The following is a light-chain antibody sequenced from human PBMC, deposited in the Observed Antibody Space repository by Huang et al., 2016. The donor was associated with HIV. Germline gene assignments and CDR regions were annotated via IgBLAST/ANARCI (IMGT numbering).Light chain of an antibody. CDR1: QSLSSW. Sequence: DIQMTQSPSTLSASIGDRVTITCRASQSLSSWLAWYQQKPGKAPKLLIYKASSLESGVPSRFSGSGSGTEFTRTISNLQPDDFATYYCQQYNTYPLTFGGGTKVEIK. CDR2: KAS. CDR3: QQYNTYPLT. J-gene: IGKJ4*01. V-gene: IGKV1-5*03.